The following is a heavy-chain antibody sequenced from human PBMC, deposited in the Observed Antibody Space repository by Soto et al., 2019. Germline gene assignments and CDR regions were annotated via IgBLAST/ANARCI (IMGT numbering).Heavy chain of an antibody. Sequence: SVKVSCKASGGTFSSYAISWVRQASGQGLEWMGGIIPIFGTANYAQKFQGRVTITADESTSTAYMELSSLTSEDTAVYYCASTNYNPSLKSRVTISADTSKNQFSLKLSSVTAADTAVYYCARRGPGSSSGWYRGSRANGICFFDYWGQGTLVTVSS. CDR2: IIPIFGTA. D-gene: IGHD3-10*01. CDR1: GGTFSSYA. V-gene: IGHV1-69*13. CDR3: ASTNYNPSLKSRVTISADTSKNQFSLKLSSVTAADTAVYYCARRGPGSSSGWYRGSRANGICFFDY. J-gene: IGHJ4*02.